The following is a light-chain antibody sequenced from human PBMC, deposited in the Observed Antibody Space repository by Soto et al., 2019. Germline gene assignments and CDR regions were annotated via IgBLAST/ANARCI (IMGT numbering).Light chain of an antibody. CDR1: QSVSSN. Sequence: EIVMTQSPATLSVSPGERATLSCRASQSVSSNLAWYQQKPGQAPRLLIYGASTRATGIPARFSGSGSGTEFTLTIGSLQSEDFAVYYCQQYNIWPMYTFGQGTKLEIK. CDR2: GAS. J-gene: IGKJ2*01. V-gene: IGKV3-15*01. CDR3: QQYNIWPMYT.